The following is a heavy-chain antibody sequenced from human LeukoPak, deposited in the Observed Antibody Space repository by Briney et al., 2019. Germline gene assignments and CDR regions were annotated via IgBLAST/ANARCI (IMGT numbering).Heavy chain of an antibody. D-gene: IGHD3-16*01. CDR2: VYTSGRT. J-gene: IGHJ4*02. Sequence: SETLSLTCTVSGDSINSGSYYWSWIRQPAGKGLEWIGRVYTSGRTNYNPSLKSRVTVSLDTSDNQFSLKLTSVTAADTAVYYCARGGVLKSVDYWGQGTLVAVSS. V-gene: IGHV4-61*02. CDR3: ARGGVLKSVDY. CDR1: GDSINSGSYY.